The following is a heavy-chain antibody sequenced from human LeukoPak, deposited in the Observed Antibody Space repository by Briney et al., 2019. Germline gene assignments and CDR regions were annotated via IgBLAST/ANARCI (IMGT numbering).Heavy chain of an antibody. D-gene: IGHD4-17*01. Sequence: GASVKVSCKASGYTFTSYAIQWVRQAPGQRLEWMGWILTGNGNTKYSQKFQGRVTITRDTSASTAYMELSSLRSEDTAVYYCARRTVTLDYWGQGTLVTVSS. J-gene: IGHJ4*02. V-gene: IGHV1-3*04. CDR3: ARRTVTLDY. CDR1: GYTFTSYA. CDR2: ILTGNGNT.